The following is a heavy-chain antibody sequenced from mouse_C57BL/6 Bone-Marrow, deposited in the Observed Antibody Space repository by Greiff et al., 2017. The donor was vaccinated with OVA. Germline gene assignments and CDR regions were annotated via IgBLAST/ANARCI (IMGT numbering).Heavy chain of an antibody. CDR1: GYTFTGYW. V-gene: IGHV1-9*01. Sequence: QVQLKESGAELMKPGASVKLSCKATGYTFTGYWIEWVKQRPGHGLEWIGEILPGSGSTNYNEKFKGKATFTADTSSNTAYMQLSSLTTEDSAIYYCARCYYGSSPYAMDYWGQGTSVTVSS. D-gene: IGHD1-1*01. CDR3: ARCYYGSSPYAMDY. CDR2: ILPGSGST. J-gene: IGHJ4*01.